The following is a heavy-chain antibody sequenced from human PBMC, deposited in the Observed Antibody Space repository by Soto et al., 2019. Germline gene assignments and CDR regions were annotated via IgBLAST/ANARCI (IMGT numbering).Heavy chain of an antibody. Sequence: ASETLSLTCTVSGGSISSYYWSWIRQPPGKGLEWIGYIYYSGSTNYNPSLKSRVTISVDTSKNQFSLKLSSVTAADTAVYYCARSYSGYDWDFDYWGQGTLVTVSS. CDR3: ARSYSGYDWDFDY. D-gene: IGHD5-12*01. J-gene: IGHJ4*02. CDR1: GGSISSYY. V-gene: IGHV4-59*01. CDR2: IYYSGST.